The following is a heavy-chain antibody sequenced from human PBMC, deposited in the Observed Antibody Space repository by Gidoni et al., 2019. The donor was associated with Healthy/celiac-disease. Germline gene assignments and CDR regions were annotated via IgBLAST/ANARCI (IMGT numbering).Heavy chain of an antibody. CDR1: GFTFSSFA. J-gene: IGHJ6*03. CDR2: ISGSGGST. D-gene: IGHD6-19*01. CDR3: AKMIGYSSGWEVYYYYMDV. Sequence: EVQLLESGGGLVQPGGSLRLFCAASGFTFSSFAMSWVRQAPGQGLEWVSAISGSGGSTYYADSVKGRFTISRDNSKNTLYLQMNSLRAEDTAVYYCAKMIGYSSGWEVYYYYMDVWGKGTTVTVSS. V-gene: IGHV3-23*01.